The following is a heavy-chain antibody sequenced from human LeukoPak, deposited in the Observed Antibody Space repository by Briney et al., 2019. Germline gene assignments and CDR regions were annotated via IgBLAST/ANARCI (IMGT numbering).Heavy chain of an antibody. CDR2: ISADESNK. D-gene: IGHD3-10*01. CDR3: ASSYYYGSGSYSPAAFDI. CDR1: GFTFTSYA. J-gene: IGHJ3*02. Sequence: PGRSLRLSCTASGFTFTSYAMHWVRQAPGQGLERMAVISADESNKNYADSLKGRFTIPRDNSKHTLYLQMHSLRPEDTSVYSCASSYYYGSGSYSPAAFDIWGQGTMVTVSS. V-gene: IGHV3-30*04.